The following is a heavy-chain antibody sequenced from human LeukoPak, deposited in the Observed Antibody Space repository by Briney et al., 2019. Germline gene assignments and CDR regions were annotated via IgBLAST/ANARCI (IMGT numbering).Heavy chain of an antibody. V-gene: IGHV4-39*07. J-gene: IGHJ4*02. CDR2: IYYSGST. CDR1: GGSISSNTHF. CDR3: ARNLIPEQLVLNF. Sequence: SETLSLTCTVSGGSISSNTHFWGWIRQPPGKGLEWIGTIYYSGSTNYNPSLKSRVTMSVDTSKNQFSLNLRSVTPEDTAVYYCARNLIPEQLVLNFWGQGTLVTVSS. D-gene: IGHD6-13*01.